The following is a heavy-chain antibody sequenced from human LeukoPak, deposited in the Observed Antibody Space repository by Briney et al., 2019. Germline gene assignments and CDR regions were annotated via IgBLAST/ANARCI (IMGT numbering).Heavy chain of an antibody. V-gene: IGHV4-31*03. D-gene: IGHD2-8*01. CDR3: ARGDGGYCTNGVCYAFDI. CDR1: GGSISSGGYY. J-gene: IGHJ3*02. CDR2: IYYSGST. Sequence: PSETLSLTCTVSGGSISSGGYYWSWIRQHPGKGLKWIGYIYYSGSTYYNPSLKSRVTISVDTSKNQFSLKLSSVTAADTAVYYCARGDGGYCTNGVCYAFDIWGQGAMVTVSS.